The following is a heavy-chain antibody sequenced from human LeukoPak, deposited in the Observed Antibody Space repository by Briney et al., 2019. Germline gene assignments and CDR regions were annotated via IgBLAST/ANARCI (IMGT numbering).Heavy chain of an antibody. CDR2: IGDDGSAQ. V-gene: IGHV3-30*18. J-gene: IGHJ2*01. Sequence: PGGSLRLSCAASGFAFRSYGMHWVRQAPGKGPEWVAVIGDDGSAQYYADSVKGRFTISRDNSKNTLYLQMNSLRTEDTAVYYCAKEGCHDHWYFDLWGRGTLVTVSS. D-gene: IGHD1-1*01. CDR3: AKEGCHDHWYFDL. CDR1: GFAFRSYG.